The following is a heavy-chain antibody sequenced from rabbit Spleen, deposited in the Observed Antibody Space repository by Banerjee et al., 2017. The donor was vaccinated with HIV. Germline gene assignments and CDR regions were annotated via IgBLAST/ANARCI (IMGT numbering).Heavy chain of an antibody. V-gene: IGHV1S45*01. CDR2: INTSSGNT. CDR3: ARDLAGVIGWNFGL. D-gene: IGHD4-1*01. CDR1: GFTLSSYYM. Sequence: EQLVESGGGLVTLGGSLKLSCKASGFTLSSYYMNWVRQAPGKGLEWIACINTSSGNTVYASWAKGRFTISKTSSTTVTLQMTSLTAADTATYFCARDLAGVIGWNFGLWGQGTLVTVS. J-gene: IGHJ4*01.